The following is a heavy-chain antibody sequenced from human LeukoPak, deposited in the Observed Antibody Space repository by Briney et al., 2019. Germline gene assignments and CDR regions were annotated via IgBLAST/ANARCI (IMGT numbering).Heavy chain of an antibody. D-gene: IGHD2-15*01. CDR1: GGSLSSYY. CDR3: ARDQCSGGSCYPGWFDP. Sequence: SETLSLTCTVSGGSLSSYYWSWIRQPPGKGLEWIGYIYYSGSTNYNPSLKSRVTISVDTSKHQFSLKLSSATAADTAVYYCARDQCSGGSCYPGWFDPWGQGTLVTVSS. J-gene: IGHJ5*02. CDR2: IYYSGST. V-gene: IGHV4-59*01.